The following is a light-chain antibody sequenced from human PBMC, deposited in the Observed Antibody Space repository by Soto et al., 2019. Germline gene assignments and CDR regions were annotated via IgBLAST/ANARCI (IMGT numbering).Light chain of an antibody. CDR1: SSDVGGYDY. J-gene: IGLJ1*01. CDR2: DVT. CDR3: CSYAGTYTNYV. Sequence: QSVLTQPPSVSGSPGQSVTISCSGTSSDVGGYDYVSWYQQHPGKAPKLVIYDVTTRPSGVPDRFSGSKSGNTASLTISGLHAEDEADYYCCSYAGTYTNYVFGTGTKVTVL. V-gene: IGLV2-11*01.